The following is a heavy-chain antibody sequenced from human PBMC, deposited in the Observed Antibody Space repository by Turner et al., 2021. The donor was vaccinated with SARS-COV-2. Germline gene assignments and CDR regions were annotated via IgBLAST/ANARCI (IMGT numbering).Heavy chain of an antibody. CDR1: GFTFSSYA. CDR2: ISSTSGST. Sequence: EVQLLESGGGLVQPGGSLRLSCAASGFTFSSYAMSWVRQAPGKGLEWVSSISSTSGSTYYAASVKGRFTFSRDKSKNTLYLQMNSLRAEDTAVYYCAKLIVGTDYWGQGTLVTVSS. CDR3: AKLIVGTDY. J-gene: IGHJ4*02. V-gene: IGHV3-23*01. D-gene: IGHD3-22*01.